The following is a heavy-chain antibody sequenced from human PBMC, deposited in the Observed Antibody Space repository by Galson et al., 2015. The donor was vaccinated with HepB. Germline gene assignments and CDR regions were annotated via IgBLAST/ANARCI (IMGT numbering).Heavy chain of an antibody. D-gene: IGHD3-22*01. CDR3: ARDRGYYDSRYVPLYYYGMDV. V-gene: IGHV3-21*01. J-gene: IGHJ6*02. CDR1: EFTFSSYS. Sequence: SLRLSCAASEFTFSSYSMNWVRQAPGKGLEWVSSISSSSSYIYYADSVKGRFTISRDNARNSLYLQMNSLRAEDTAVYYCARDRGYYDSRYVPLYYYGMDVWGQGTTVTVSS. CDR2: ISSSSSYI.